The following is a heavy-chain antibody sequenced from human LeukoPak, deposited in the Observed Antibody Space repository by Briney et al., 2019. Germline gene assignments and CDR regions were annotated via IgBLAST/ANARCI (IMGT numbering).Heavy chain of an antibody. CDR3: AREGQRWLQLRDYYYYMDV. D-gene: IGHD5-24*01. Sequence: GGSLRLSCAASGFTFSSYWMSWVRQAPGKGLEWVANIKQDGSEKYYVDSVKGRFTISRDNAKNSLYLQMNSLRAEDTAVYYCAREGQRWLQLRDYYYYMDVWGKGTAVTVSS. V-gene: IGHV3-7*01. CDR2: IKQDGSEK. CDR1: GFTFSSYW. J-gene: IGHJ6*03.